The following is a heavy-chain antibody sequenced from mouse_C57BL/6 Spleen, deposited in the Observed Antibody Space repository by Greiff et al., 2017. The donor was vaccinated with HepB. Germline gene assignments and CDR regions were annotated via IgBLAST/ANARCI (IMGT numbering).Heavy chain of an antibody. D-gene: IGHD2-1*01. CDR1: GFSLTSYG. CDR2: IWSGGST. Sequence: VQRVESGPGLVQPSQSLSITCTVSGFSLTSYGVHWVRQSPGKGLEWLGVIWSGGSTDYNAAFISRLSISKDNSKSQVFFKMNSLQADDTAIYYCASPYGRTRGAMDYWGQGTSVTVSS. J-gene: IGHJ4*01. V-gene: IGHV2-2*01. CDR3: ASPYGRTRGAMDY.